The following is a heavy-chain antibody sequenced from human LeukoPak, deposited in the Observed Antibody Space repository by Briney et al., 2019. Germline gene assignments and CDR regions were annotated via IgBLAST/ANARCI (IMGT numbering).Heavy chain of an antibody. Sequence: ASVKVSCKVSGYTLTELSMHWARQAPGKGLEWMGGFDPEDGETIYAQKFQGRVTMTEDTSTDTAYMELSSLRSEDTAVYYCATMYSSSDPGYYYYGMDVWGQGTTVTVSS. CDR2: FDPEDGET. J-gene: IGHJ6*02. V-gene: IGHV1-24*01. CDR1: GYTLTELS. CDR3: ATMYSSSDPGYYYYGMDV. D-gene: IGHD6-6*01.